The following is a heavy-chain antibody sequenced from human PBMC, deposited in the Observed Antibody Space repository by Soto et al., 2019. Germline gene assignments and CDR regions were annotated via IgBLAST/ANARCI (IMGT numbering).Heavy chain of an antibody. V-gene: IGHV5-51*01. Sequence: PGESLKISCKGSGYSFTSYWIGWVRQMPGKGLEWMGIIYPGDSDTSYSPSFQGQVTISADKSISTDYLQWSSLKASDTAMYYCARHERDGYNPSSDYYGMDVWGQGTTVTVSS. J-gene: IGHJ6*02. D-gene: IGHD3-22*01. CDR1: GYSFTSYW. CDR3: ARHERDGYNPSSDYYGMDV. CDR2: IYPGDSDT.